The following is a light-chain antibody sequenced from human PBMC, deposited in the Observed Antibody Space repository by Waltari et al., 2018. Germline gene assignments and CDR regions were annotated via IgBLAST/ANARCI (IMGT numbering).Light chain of an antibody. V-gene: IGKV3-11*01. CDR2: DAS. CDR1: QSVSSY. J-gene: IGKJ5*01. Sequence: EIVWTQSPATLSLSPGERATPPCRASQSVSSYSAWYQQKPGQAPRLLIYDASTRATGIPARFSGSGSGTDFTLTISSLEPEDFAVYYCQQRSNWPPITFGQGTRLEIK. CDR3: QQRSNWPPIT.